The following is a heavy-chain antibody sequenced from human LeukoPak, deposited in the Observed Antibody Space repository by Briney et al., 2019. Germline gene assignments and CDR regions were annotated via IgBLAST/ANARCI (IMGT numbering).Heavy chain of an antibody. Sequence: GRSLRLSCAASGFTFSSYGMHWVRQAPGKGLEWVAVISYDGSNKYYADSVKGRFTISRDNSKNTLYLQMNSLRAGDTAVYYCAKPGGPDIVVVPAVYYFDYWGQGTLVTVSS. V-gene: IGHV3-30*18. J-gene: IGHJ4*02. D-gene: IGHD2-2*01. CDR1: GFTFSSYG. CDR3: AKPGGPDIVVVPAVYYFDY. CDR2: ISYDGSNK.